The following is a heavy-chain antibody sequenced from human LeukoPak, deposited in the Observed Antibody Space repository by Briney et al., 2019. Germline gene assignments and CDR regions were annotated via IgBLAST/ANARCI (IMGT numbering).Heavy chain of an antibody. CDR2: IIPIFGTA. Sequence: ASVKVSCKASGGTFSSYAISWVRQAPGQGLEWMGRIIPIFGTANYAQKFQGRVTITTDESTSTAYMELSSLRSEDTAMYYCAATTDSSSWYEVLWYFDYWGQGTLVTVSS. CDR1: GGTFSSYA. J-gene: IGHJ4*02. D-gene: IGHD6-13*01. V-gene: IGHV1-69*05. CDR3: AATTDSSSWYEVLWYFDY.